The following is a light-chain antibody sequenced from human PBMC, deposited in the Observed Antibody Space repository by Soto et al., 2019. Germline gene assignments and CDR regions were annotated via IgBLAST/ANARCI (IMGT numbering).Light chain of an antibody. Sequence: QSALTQPASVSGSPGQSITISCTGTSSDVGGYNYVSWYQHHPGKAPKLMIHDVSDRPSGVSNRFSGSKSANTASLTISGLHAEDEADYYCSSYRTGSTEVFGGGTELTVL. CDR1: SSDVGGYNY. CDR2: DVS. V-gene: IGLV2-14*03. CDR3: SSYRTGSTEV. J-gene: IGLJ2*01.